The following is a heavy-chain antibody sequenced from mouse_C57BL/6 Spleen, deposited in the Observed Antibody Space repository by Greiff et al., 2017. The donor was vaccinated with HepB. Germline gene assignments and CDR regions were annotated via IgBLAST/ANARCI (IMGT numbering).Heavy chain of an antibody. CDR1: GFTFSDYG. D-gene: IGHD1-1*01. CDR2: ISSGSSTI. CDR3: ARYYGSSYEGAMDY. Sequence: EVHLVESGGGLVKPGGSLKLSCAASGFTFSDYGMHWVRQAPEKGLEWVAYISSGSSTIYYADTVKGRFTISRDNAKNTLFLQMTSLRSEDTAMYYCARYYGSSYEGAMDYWGQGTSVTVSS. J-gene: IGHJ4*01. V-gene: IGHV5-17*01.